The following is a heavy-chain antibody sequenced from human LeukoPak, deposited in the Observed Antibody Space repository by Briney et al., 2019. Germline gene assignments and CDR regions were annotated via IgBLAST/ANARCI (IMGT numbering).Heavy chain of an antibody. CDR1: GGSISSSSYY. Sequence: SKTLSLTCTVSGGSISSSSYYWGWIRQPPGKGLEWIGSIYYSGSTYYNPSLKSRVTISVDTSKNQFSLKLSSVTAADTAVYYCARDRVGQQLVGRNYYYYYMDVWGKGTTVTISS. J-gene: IGHJ6*03. V-gene: IGHV4-39*07. CDR3: ARDRVGQQLVGRNYYYYYMDV. D-gene: IGHD6-13*01. CDR2: IYYSGST.